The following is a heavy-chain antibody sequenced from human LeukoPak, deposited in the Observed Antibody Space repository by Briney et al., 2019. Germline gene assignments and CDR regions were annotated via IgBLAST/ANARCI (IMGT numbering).Heavy chain of an antibody. CDR1: GASINSGSNY. Sequence: PSETLSLTCRVSGASINSGSNYWGWIRQPPGKGLEWIGSIYYSGSTYYNPSLKSRVTISVDTSKNQFSLKLSSVTAADTAVYYCARHDGFGELFSYWGQGTLVTVSS. V-gene: IGHV4-39*01. J-gene: IGHJ4*02. CDR2: IYYSGST. CDR3: ARHDGFGELFSY. D-gene: IGHD3-10*01.